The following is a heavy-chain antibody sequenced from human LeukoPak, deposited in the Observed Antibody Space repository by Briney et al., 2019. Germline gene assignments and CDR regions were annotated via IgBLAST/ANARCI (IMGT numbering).Heavy chain of an antibody. CDR2: IIPIFGTA. Sequence: SVKVSCKASGGTFSSYAISWVRQAPGQGLEWMGGIIPIFGTANYAQKFQGRVTLTRSTSISTAYMELRSLTSEDTAVYYCARDYGGNSGWFDPWGQGTLVTVSS. J-gene: IGHJ5*02. CDR1: GGTFSSYA. V-gene: IGHV1-69*05. CDR3: ARDYGGNSGWFDP. D-gene: IGHD4-23*01.